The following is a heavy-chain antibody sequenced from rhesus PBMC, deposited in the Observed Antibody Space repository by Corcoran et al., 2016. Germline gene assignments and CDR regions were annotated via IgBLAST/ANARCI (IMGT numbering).Heavy chain of an antibody. CDR3: ARLHDGLDS. CDR1: GGSISSNY. J-gene: IGHJ6*01. Sequence: QLQLQESGPGLVKPSETLSLTCAVSGGSISSNYWSWIRQPPGEGLEWIGRISGSWGTTYYNPPLKSRATISTDTSKNQFSLKLSSVTAADTAVYYCARLHDGLDSWGQGVVVTVSS. D-gene: IGHD2-39*02. V-gene: IGHV4-173*01. CDR2: ISGSWGTT.